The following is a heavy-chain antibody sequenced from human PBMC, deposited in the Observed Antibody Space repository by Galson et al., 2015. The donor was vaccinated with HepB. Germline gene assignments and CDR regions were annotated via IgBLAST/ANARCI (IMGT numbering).Heavy chain of an antibody. V-gene: IGHV3-66*01. D-gene: IGHD3-10*01. CDR3: ATEGYYYGSGSRITRNAFDI. CDR2: IYSGGST. J-gene: IGHJ3*02. Sequence: LRHSCAASGFTFGDYAMSWFRQAPGKGLVWVSVIYSGGSTYYADSVKGRFTISRDNSKNTLYLQMNSLRAEDTAVYYCATEGYYYGSGSRITRNAFDIWGQGTMVTVSS. CDR1: GFTFGDYA.